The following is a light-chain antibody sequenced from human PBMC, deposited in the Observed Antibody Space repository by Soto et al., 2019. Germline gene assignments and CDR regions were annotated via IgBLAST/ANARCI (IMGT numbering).Light chain of an antibody. CDR3: KQRSDWLT. V-gene: IGKV3-11*01. J-gene: IGKJ4*01. CDR2: DAS. Sequence: EIVLTQSPATLSLSPGERATLSCRASQSVSTALAWYQQKPGQAPRLLIYDASIRATGIPARFSGSGSGTDFNLTISSLQPEDFAVYYCKQRSDWLTFGGGTKVEIK. CDR1: QSVSTA.